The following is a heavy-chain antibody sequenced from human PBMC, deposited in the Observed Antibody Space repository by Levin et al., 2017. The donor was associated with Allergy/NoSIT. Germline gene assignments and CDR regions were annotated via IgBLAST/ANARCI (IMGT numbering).Heavy chain of an antibody. CDR2: SRNKANSYST. CDR3: AGPSLPHNSGWNFFDY. J-gene: IGHJ4*02. Sequence: QAGGSLRLSCAASGFTFNDYYMDWVRQAPGKGLEWVGRSRNKANSYSTEYAASVKGRFTISRDDSKNSLYLQMDSLKSEDTALYYCAGPSLPHNSGWNFFDYWGQGTLVTVSS. D-gene: IGHD6-19*01. V-gene: IGHV3-72*01. CDR1: GFTFNDYY.